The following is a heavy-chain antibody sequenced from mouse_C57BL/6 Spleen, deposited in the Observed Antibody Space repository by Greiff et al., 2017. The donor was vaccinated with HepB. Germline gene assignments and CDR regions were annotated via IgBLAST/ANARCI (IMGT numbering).Heavy chain of an antibody. CDR3: ARRGDYYCSSSFAH. D-gene: IGHD1-1*01. Sequence: EVQLQQSGPELVKPGASVKISCKASGYTFTDYYMNWVKQSHGKSLEWIGDINPNNGGTSYNQKFKGKATLTVDKSSSTAYMELRSLTSEDSAVYYCARRGDYYCSSSFAHWGQGTLVTVSA. V-gene: IGHV1-26*01. CDR1: GYTFTDYY. CDR2: INPNNGGT. J-gene: IGHJ3*01.